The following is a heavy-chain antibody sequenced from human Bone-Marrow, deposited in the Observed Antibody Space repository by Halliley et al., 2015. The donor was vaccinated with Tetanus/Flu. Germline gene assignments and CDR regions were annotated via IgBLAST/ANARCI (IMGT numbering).Heavy chain of an antibody. J-gene: IGHJ4*02. D-gene: IGHD2-15*01. Sequence: EWVGYVFYSGSSNYNPPLRSRATISLDKSNNQFSLRLTSVTTADTAVYYCARGRADSPDFWGQGMLVTVSS. CDR2: VFYSGSS. V-gene: IGHV4-59*09. CDR3: ARGRADSPDF.